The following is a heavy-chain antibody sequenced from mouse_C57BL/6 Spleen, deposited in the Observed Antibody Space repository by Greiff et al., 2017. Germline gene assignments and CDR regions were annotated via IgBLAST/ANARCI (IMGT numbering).Heavy chain of an antibody. CDR1: GYTFTSYW. CDR2: LDPNSGGT. J-gene: IGHJ2*01. Sequence: QVQLQQPGAELVKPGASVKLSCKASGYTFTSYWMHWVKQRPGRGLAWIGRLDPNSGGTKYNEKFKSQATLTVDKPSSTAYMQLSSLTSEDSAVXYCARIYDGYFPFDYWGQGTTLTVSS. CDR3: ARIYDGYFPFDY. D-gene: IGHD2-3*01. V-gene: IGHV1-72*01.